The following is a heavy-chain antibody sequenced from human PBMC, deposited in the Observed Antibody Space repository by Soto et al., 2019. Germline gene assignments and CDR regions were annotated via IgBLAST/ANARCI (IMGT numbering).Heavy chain of an antibody. CDR2: IFYSGST. J-gene: IGHJ6*02. Sequence: SETLSLTCTASSGSISSTIYSWDWIRQPPGKGLEWIGSIFYSGSTYYNPSLKSRVTISVDTSKNQFSLTLTSVTAADTAVYYCARVPDVWGQGTTVTVSS. CDR1: SGSISSTIYS. CDR3: ARVPDV. V-gene: IGHV4-39*07.